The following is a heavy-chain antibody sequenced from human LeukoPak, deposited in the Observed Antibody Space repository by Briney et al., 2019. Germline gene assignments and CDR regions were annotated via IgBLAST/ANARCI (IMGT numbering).Heavy chain of an antibody. J-gene: IGHJ4*02. CDR2: ISAYNGNT. D-gene: IGHD3-10*01. Sequence: ASVSLSSTPSVYTFTIYGIGCVRQAPGQGLGWMGCISAYNGNTNNAQKLQGRVTMTTDTATSRAYIGLRSLISDDTAVYYCARGYGSGGLFPLDYWGQGTLVTVSS. CDR1: VYTFTIYG. CDR3: ARGYGSGGLFPLDY. V-gene: IGHV1-18*01.